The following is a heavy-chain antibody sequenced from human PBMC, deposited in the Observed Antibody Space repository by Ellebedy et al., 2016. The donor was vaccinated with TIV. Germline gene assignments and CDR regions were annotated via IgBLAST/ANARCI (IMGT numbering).Heavy chain of an antibody. CDR2: IYYSGST. CDR1: GGSISSNNSS. D-gene: IGHD2-8*01. CDR3: ARTFSPHCSSGVCYMAYYFDY. Sequence: MPSETLSLTCTVSGGSISSNNSSLGWIRQPPGKGLEWIGNIYYSGSTYHSPSLKSRVTISVDTSKNQFSLKLISVTAADTAVYYCARTFSPHCSSGVCYMAYYFDYWGQGTLVTVSS. V-gene: IGHV4-39*01. J-gene: IGHJ4*02.